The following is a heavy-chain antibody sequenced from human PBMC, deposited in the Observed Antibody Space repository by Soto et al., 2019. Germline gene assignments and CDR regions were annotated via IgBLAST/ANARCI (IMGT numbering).Heavy chain of an antibody. J-gene: IGHJ4*02. CDR1: GFTFSRYA. Sequence: PGGSLRLSCAASGFTFSRYAMSWVRQAPGKGLEWVSGISGSGGFTYYSDSVKGRFTISRDNSRNTLYLQMNGLRAEDTAVYCCAKELSLTKYFDYWGQGTLVTVSS. V-gene: IGHV3-23*01. CDR3: AKELSLTKYFDY. CDR2: ISGSGGFT. D-gene: IGHD2-2*01.